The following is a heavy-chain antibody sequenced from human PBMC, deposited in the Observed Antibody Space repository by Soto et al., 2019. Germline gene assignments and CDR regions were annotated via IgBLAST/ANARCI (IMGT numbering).Heavy chain of an antibody. D-gene: IGHD5-18*01. Sequence: QVQLVESGGGVVQPGRSLRLSCAASGFTFSSYGMHWVRQAPGKGLEWVAVISYDGSNKYYADSVKGRFTISRDNSKNTLYLQMNSLRAEDTAVYYCAKDRMVTLGYYYYYYGMDVWGQGTTVTVSS. CDR2: ISYDGSNK. CDR1: GFTFSSYG. J-gene: IGHJ6*02. CDR3: AKDRMVTLGYYYYYYGMDV. V-gene: IGHV3-30*18.